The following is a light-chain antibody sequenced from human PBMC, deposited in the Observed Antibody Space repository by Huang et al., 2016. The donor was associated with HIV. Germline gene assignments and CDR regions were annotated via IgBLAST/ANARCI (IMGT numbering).Light chain of an antibody. V-gene: IGKV3-11*01. J-gene: IGKJ4*01. CDR2: DAA. CDR3: QQRSNWPRT. Sequence: DIVLTQSPATLSLSPGDRATLSCRASQSVSSFLAWYQQKAGQAPRPLIYDAANRATGIPARFSGSGAGTDCTLTISSLEPEDFAVYYCQQRSNWPRTFGGGTKVEIK. CDR1: QSVSSF.